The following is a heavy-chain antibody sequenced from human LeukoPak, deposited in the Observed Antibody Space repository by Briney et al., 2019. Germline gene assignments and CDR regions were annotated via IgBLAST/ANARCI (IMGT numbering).Heavy chain of an antibody. Sequence: SETLSLTCTVSGGSISSHYWSWIGRPPGKGLEWIGYIYYSGSTNYNPSLKSRVTISVDTSKNQFSLKLSSVTAADTAVYYCARDGGATSSPVFDYWGQGTLVTVSS. J-gene: IGHJ4*02. D-gene: IGHD3-16*01. CDR3: ARDGGATSSPVFDY. CDR2: IYYSGST. CDR1: GGSISSHY. V-gene: IGHV4-59*11.